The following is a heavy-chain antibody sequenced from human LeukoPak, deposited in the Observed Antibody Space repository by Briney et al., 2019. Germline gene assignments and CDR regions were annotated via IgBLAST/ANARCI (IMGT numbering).Heavy chain of an antibody. J-gene: IGHJ6*03. CDR3: AKNGDRGAYCSGGSCYPYYYYYMDV. CDR2: ISTTGGST. CDR1: GFTFSSYE. Sequence: GGSLRLSCAASGFTFSSYEMNWVRQAPGKGLEWVSAISTTGGSTYYADSVKGRFTISRDNSKNTLYLQMNSLRAEDTAIYYCAKNGDRGAYCSGGSCYPYYYYYMDVWGKGTTVTISS. V-gene: IGHV3-23*01. D-gene: IGHD2-15*01.